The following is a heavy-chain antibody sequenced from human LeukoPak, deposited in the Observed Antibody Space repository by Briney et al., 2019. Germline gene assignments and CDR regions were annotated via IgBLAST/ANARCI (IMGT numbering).Heavy chain of an antibody. Sequence: PGESLTLSCAASGFTFSDYYRSRIRQAPGKGLEWVSYISSSGTTIYYADSVKGRFTISRDNAKNSLYLQMNSLRAEDTAVYYCARRRDSGSLQHFDYWGQGTLVTVSS. CDR2: ISSSGTTI. CDR1: GFTFSDYY. J-gene: IGHJ4*02. D-gene: IGHD1-26*01. V-gene: IGHV3-11*01. CDR3: ARRRDSGSLQHFDY.